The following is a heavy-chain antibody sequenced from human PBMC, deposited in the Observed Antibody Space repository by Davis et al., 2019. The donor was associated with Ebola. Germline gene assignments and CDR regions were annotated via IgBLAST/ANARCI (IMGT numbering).Heavy chain of an antibody. CDR2: INHSGST. D-gene: IGHD1-26*01. Sequence: PGGSLRLSCAVYGGSFSGYYWSWIRQPPGKGLEWIGEINHSGSTNYNPSLKSRVTISVDTPKNQFSLKLSSVTAADTAVYYCARGRGSYRYFDLWGRGTLVTVSS. V-gene: IGHV4-34*01. J-gene: IGHJ2*01. CDR3: ARGRGSYRYFDL. CDR1: GGSFSGYY.